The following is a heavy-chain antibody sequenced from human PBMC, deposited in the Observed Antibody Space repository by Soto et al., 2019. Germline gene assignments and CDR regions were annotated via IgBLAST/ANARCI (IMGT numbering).Heavy chain of an antibody. D-gene: IGHD6-13*01. V-gene: IGHV4-4*02. Sequence: QVQLQESGPGLVKPSGTLSLTCAVSGGSISSSNWWSWVRQPPGKGLEWIGEIYHSGSTNYNPSLKSRGTISVDKSTNQFSLKLSSVTAADTAVYYCARAAMGGSSWPFDYWGQGTLVTVSS. CDR1: GGSISSSNW. J-gene: IGHJ4*02. CDR3: ARAAMGGSSWPFDY. CDR2: IYHSGST.